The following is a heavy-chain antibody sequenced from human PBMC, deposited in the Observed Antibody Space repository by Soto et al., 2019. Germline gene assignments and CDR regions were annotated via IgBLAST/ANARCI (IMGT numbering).Heavy chain of an antibody. D-gene: IGHD2-2*01. Sequence: QVQLVQSGAEVKKPGASVKVSCKASGYTFTSYDINWVRQATGQGLEWMGWMNPNSGNTGYAQKFQGRVTMTRNTSISTAYMELSSVRYEDTAVYYCARAMGYGSSTSCYFHYYYYMDVWGKGTTVTVSS. CDR1: GYTFTSYD. CDR3: ARAMGYGSSTSCYFHYYYYMDV. J-gene: IGHJ6*03. V-gene: IGHV1-8*01. CDR2: MNPNSGNT.